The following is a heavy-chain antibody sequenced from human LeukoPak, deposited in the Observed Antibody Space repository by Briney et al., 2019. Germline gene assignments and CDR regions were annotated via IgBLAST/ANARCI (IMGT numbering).Heavy chain of an antibody. D-gene: IGHD3-16*01. J-gene: IGHJ4*02. Sequence: PGGSLRLSCAASGFTFSSYWMHWVRQAPGKGLVWVSRISTDGSSTTYADSVKGRFTISRDNAKNTLYLQMNSLRAEDTAVYYCARWGGTRQFYFDYWGQGTLATVSS. CDR1: GFTFSSYW. CDR2: ISTDGSST. CDR3: ARWGGTRQFYFDY. V-gene: IGHV3-74*01.